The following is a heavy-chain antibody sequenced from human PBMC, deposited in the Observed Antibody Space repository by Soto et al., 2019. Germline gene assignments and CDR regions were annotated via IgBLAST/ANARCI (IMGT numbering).Heavy chain of an antibody. CDR2: IVGGGTTV. CDR3: ARDEGSAWYFDY. Sequence: GGSLRLSCAASGFTFSSYEMNWVRQAPGKGLEWVSYIVGGGTTVYYADSVKGRFTISRDNAKNSLYLQMNSLRAEDTAVYFCARDEGSAWYFDYWGQGTVVTSPQ. D-gene: IGHD6-19*01. V-gene: IGHV3-48*03. CDR1: GFTFSSYE. J-gene: IGHJ4*02.